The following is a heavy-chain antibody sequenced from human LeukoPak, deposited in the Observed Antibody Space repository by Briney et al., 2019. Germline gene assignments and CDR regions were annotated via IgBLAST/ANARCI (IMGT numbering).Heavy chain of an antibody. CDR3: ARVKWAVAGPFDY. Sequence: SETLSLTCAVYGGSFSGYYWSWLRQPPGKGLEWIGEIYHSGSTNYNPSLKSRVTISVDKSKNQFSLKLSSVTAADTAVYYCARVKWAVAGPFDYWGQGTLVTVSS. CDR1: GGSFSGYY. CDR2: IYHSGST. V-gene: IGHV4-34*01. J-gene: IGHJ4*02. D-gene: IGHD6-19*01.